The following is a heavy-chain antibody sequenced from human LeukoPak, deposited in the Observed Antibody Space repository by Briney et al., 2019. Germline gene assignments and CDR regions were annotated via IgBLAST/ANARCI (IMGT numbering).Heavy chain of an antibody. CDR2: VSAYNGNT. V-gene: IGHV1-18*04. CDR1: GYTFTTYF. D-gene: IGHD6-19*01. CDR3: ARSAVADTLSAYYFEY. Sequence: ASVKVSCKASGYTFTTYFMFWVRQAPGQGLEWMGWVSAYNGNTNYAQKLQGRVTMTTDTSTNTAYMELRSLRSDDTAVYYCARSAVADTLSAYYFEYWGQGTLVTVSS. J-gene: IGHJ4*02.